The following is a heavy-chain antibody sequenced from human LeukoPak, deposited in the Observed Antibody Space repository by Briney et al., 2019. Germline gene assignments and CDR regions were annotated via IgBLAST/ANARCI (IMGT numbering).Heavy chain of an antibody. CDR2: ISSSGSTI. D-gene: IGHD6-19*01. J-gene: IGHJ4*02. CDR3: ARDSESGWSDY. CDR1: GYTLTELS. V-gene: IGHV3-11*04. Sequence: SCKVSGYTLTELSMHWVRQAPGKGLAWVSYISSSGSTIYYADSVKGRFTISRDNAKNSLYLQMNSLRAEDTAVYYCARDSESGWSDYWGQGTLVTVSS.